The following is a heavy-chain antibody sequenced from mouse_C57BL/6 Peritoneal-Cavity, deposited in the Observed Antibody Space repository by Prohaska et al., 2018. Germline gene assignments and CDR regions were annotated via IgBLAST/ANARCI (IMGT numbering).Heavy chain of an antibody. J-gene: IGHJ2*01. CDR3: ARGDSSSPYYFDY. CDR1: GYTFTNYW. Sequence: QVQMQQSGAELVRPGTSVKMSCKASGYTFTNYWIGWAKQRPGHGLQWIGDIYPGGGYTNYNEKFKGKTTLAADKASSTAYMQFSSLTSEDSAIYYCARGDSSSPYYFDYWGQGTTLTVSS. CDR2: IYPGGGYT. D-gene: IGHD1-1*01. V-gene: IGHV1-63*01.